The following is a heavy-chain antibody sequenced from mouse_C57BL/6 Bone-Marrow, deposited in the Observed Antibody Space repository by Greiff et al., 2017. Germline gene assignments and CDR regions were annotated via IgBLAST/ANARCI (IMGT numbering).Heavy chain of an antibody. CDR1: GYSFTGYY. CDR3: ARDERGCELAY. V-gene: IGHV1-31*01. J-gene: IGHJ3*01. CDR2: IYPYNGVS. Sequence: VQLKESGPELVKPGASVKISCKASGYSFTGYYMHWVKQSHGNILDWIGYIYPYNGVSSYNQKFKGKATLTVDKSSSTAYMERRSLTSEDSAVYYCARDERGCELAYWGQGTLVTVSA.